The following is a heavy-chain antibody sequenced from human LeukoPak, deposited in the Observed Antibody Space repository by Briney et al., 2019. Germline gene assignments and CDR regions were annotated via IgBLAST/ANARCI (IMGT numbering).Heavy chain of an antibody. Sequence: GGSLRLSCAASGFTFSSYEMNWVRQAPGKGLEWVSAFRGRGGSTYYADSVRGRFTISRDNSKNTLYLQMNSLRAEDTAVYYCAKNIGTMVRGVKDYWGQGTLVTVSS. CDR3: AKNIGTMVRGVKDY. J-gene: IGHJ4*02. CDR2: FRGRGGST. CDR1: GFTFSSYE. D-gene: IGHD3-10*01. V-gene: IGHV3-23*01.